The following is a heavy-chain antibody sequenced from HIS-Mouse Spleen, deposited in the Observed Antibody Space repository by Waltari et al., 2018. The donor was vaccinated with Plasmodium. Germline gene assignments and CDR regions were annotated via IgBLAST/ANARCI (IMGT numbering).Heavy chain of an antibody. CDR2: IYYSGST. J-gene: IGHJ4*02. D-gene: IGHD5-12*01. CDR1: GGSISSSSSY. CDR3: ARVGRGYSGYDSVVVGY. Sequence: QLQLQESGPCLVTPSETLSSTCTVSGGSISSSSSYRGWIRQPPGKGLEWIGSIYYSGSTYYNPSLKSRVTISVDTSKNQFSLKLSSVTAADTAVYYCARVGRGYSGYDSVVVGYWGQGTLVTVSS. V-gene: IGHV4-39*07.